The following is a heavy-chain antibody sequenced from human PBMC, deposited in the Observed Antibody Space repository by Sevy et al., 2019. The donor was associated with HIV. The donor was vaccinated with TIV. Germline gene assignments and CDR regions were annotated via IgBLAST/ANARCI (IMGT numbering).Heavy chain of an antibody. V-gene: IGHV3-66*01. CDR1: GFTVSSNY. J-gene: IGHJ4*02. CDR2: IYSGGST. Sequence: GGSLRLSCAASGFTVSSNYMSWVRQAPGKGLEWVSVIYSGGSTYYADSVKGRFTISRDNSKNRLYLQMNSLRAEDTAVYYCARDGMYYDFWSGYYDYWGQGTLVTVSS. CDR3: ARDGMYYDFWSGYYDY. D-gene: IGHD3-3*01.